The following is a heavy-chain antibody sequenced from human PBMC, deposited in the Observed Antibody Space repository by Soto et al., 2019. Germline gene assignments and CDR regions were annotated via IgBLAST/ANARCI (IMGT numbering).Heavy chain of an antibody. CDR2: IWYDGSNK. V-gene: IGHV3-33*01. CDR1: GFTFSSYG. Sequence: QVQLVESGGGVVQPGRSLRLSCAASGFTFSSYGMHWVRQAPGKGLEWVAVIWYDGSNKYYADSVKGRFTISRDNSKNMLYLQMNSLRAEDTAVYYCAREIRGGYYDSSGYYFDYWGQGTLVTVSS. D-gene: IGHD3-22*01. CDR3: AREIRGGYYDSSGYYFDY. J-gene: IGHJ4*02.